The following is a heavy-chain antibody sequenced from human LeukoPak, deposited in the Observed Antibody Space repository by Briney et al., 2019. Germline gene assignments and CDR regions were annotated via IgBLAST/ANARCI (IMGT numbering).Heavy chain of an antibody. CDR2: INGYNGNT. Sequence: ASVKVSCKASGYTFTRNGISWVRQAPGQGLEWMGWINGYNGNTKYAQKLQGRVTMTTDTSTTTAYMELRSLRSDDTAVYYCARASKIVVVPAATPPDPWGQGTLVTVSS. V-gene: IGHV1-18*04. CDR1: GYTFTRNG. J-gene: IGHJ5*02. D-gene: IGHD2-2*01. CDR3: ARASKIVVVPAATPPDP.